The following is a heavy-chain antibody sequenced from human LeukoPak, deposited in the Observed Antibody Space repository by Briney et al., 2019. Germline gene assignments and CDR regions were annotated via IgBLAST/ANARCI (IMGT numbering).Heavy chain of an antibody. V-gene: IGHV4-59*08. Sequence: PSETLSLTCTVSGGSISSYYWSWIRQPPGKGLEWIGYIYYSGSTNYNPSLKSRVTISVDTSKNQFSLKLSSVTAADTAVYYCAGIPYYYDSSGYSYWGQGTLVTVSS. J-gene: IGHJ4*02. CDR1: GGSISSYY. CDR2: IYYSGST. D-gene: IGHD3-22*01. CDR3: AGIPYYYDSSGYSY.